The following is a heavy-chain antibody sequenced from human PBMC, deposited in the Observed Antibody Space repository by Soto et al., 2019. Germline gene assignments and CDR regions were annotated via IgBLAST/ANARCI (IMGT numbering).Heavy chain of an antibody. CDR2: INDRGSI. Sequence: QVQLQQWGAGPLRPLETLSLTCGVSGGSFSGYYWAWIRQSPGKGLEWIGEINDRGSINYNPSLTPRVSISVDTSKNHYSLNLRSVTAADTAVYYCARESHDILTGPPWVWYFDLWGRGTLVTVSS. D-gene: IGHD3-9*01. CDR1: GGSFSGYY. V-gene: IGHV4-34*01. J-gene: IGHJ2*01. CDR3: ARESHDILTGPPWVWYFDL.